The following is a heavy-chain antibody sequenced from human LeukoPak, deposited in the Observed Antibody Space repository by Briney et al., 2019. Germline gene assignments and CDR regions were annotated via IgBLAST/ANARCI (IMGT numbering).Heavy chain of an antibody. D-gene: IGHD6-19*01. V-gene: IGHV3-53*01. CDR3: ARGHSSGNPDPFDY. Sequence: PGGSLRLSCAASGFTVSSNYMSWVRQAPGKGLEWLSVIYSGGAIHYADSVKCRFTISRHNSKNTLYLQMNSLRAEDTPMYYCARGHSSGNPDPFDYWGQRTLVTVSS. CDR1: GFTVSSNY. J-gene: IGHJ4*02. CDR2: IYSGGAI.